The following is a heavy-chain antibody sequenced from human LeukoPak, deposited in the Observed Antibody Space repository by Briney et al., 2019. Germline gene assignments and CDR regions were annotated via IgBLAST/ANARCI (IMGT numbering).Heavy chain of an antibody. J-gene: IGHJ4*02. CDR1: GGTFSSYA. V-gene: IGHV1-69*04. CDR2: IIPILGIA. D-gene: IGHD5-24*01. CDR3: ARGGRDGYNTFDY. Sequence: SVKVSCKASGGTFSSYAISWVRQAPGQGLEWMGRIIPILGIANYAQKFQGRVTITADKPTSTAYMELSSLRSEDTAVYYCARGGRDGYNTFDYWGQGTLVTVSS.